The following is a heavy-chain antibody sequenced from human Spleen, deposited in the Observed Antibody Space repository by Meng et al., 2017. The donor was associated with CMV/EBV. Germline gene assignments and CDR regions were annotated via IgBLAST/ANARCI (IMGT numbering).Heavy chain of an antibody. Sequence: SETLSLTCTVSGGSISSYYWSWIRQPPGKGLEWIGYIYYNGRATYNPSLKSRVTISVDTSKNQFSLQLSSVTAADTAVYYCARGRVVPAERTFDYWGQGTLVTVSS. V-gene: IGHV4-59*01. CDR3: ARGRVVPAERTFDY. D-gene: IGHD2-2*01. CDR1: GGSISSYY. CDR2: IYYNGRA. J-gene: IGHJ4*02.